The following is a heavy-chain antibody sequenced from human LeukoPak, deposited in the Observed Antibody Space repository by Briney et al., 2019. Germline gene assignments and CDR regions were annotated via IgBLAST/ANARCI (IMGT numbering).Heavy chain of an antibody. CDR3: ARGRAPYYDSSGRYERGDY. D-gene: IGHD3-22*01. CDR1: GYTFTSYD. CDR2: MNPNSGNT. J-gene: IGHJ4*02. Sequence: GASVKVSCKASGYTFTSYDINWVRQATGQGLEWMGWMNPNSGNTGYAQKFQGRVTMTRNTSISTAYMGLSSLRSEDTAVYYCARGRAPYYDSSGRYERGDYWGQGTLVTVSS. V-gene: IGHV1-8*01.